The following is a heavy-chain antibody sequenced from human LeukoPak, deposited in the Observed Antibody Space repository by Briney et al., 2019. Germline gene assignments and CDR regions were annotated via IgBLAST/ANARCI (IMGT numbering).Heavy chain of an antibody. J-gene: IGHJ5*02. Sequence: ASVKVSCKASGYTFTSYDINWVRQATGQGLEWMGWINPNSGGTNYAQKFQGRVTMTRDTSISTAYMELSRLRSDDTAVYYCAREERGYYGSGSFFDPWGQGTLVTVSS. CDR1: GYTFTSYD. D-gene: IGHD3-10*01. V-gene: IGHV1-2*02. CDR2: INPNSGGT. CDR3: AREERGYYGSGSFFDP.